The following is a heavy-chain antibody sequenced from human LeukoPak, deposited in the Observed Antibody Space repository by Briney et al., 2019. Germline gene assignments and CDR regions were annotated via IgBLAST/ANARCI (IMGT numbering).Heavy chain of an antibody. V-gene: IGHV4-39*01. CDR2: IYYSGST. CDR3: ARQTRSHITMIVVVIDY. CDR1: GGSISSYY. J-gene: IGHJ4*02. Sequence: PSETLSLTCTVSGGSISSYYWGWIRQPPGKGLEWIGSIYYSGSTYYNPSLKSRVTISVDTSKNQFSLKLSSVTAANTAVYYCARQTRSHITMIVVVIDYWGQGTLVTVSS. D-gene: IGHD3-22*01.